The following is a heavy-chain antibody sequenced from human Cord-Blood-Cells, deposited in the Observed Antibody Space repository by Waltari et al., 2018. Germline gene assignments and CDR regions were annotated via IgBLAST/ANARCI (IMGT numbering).Heavy chain of an antibody. CDR1: GFSLSTSGVG. CDR2: IYWDDDK. D-gene: IGHD6-13*01. Sequence: QITLKESGPTLVKPTQTLPLTCTFSGFSLSTSGVGVGWIRQPPGKALEWLALIYWDDDKRYSTSLKSRLTITKDTSKNQVVLTMTNMEPVDTATYYCAHSKQQLVPFDYWGQGTLVTVSS. J-gene: IGHJ4*02. V-gene: IGHV2-5*02. CDR3: AHSKQQLVPFDY.